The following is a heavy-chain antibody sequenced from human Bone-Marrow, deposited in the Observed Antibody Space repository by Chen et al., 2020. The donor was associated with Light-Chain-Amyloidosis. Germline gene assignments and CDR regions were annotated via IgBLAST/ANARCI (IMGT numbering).Heavy chain of an antibody. CDR3: ARDYGDFDWYFDL. V-gene: IGHV3-30-3*01. Sequence: QVQLVESGGGVVQPGRSLRLSCAASGFTFSRYAMHWVRQAPGKGLEWVAVISYDGYNKYYADSVKGRFTISRDNSRNTLSLQMSSLRAEDTAVYYCARDYGDFDWYFDLWGRGTLVTASS. J-gene: IGHJ2*01. CDR1: GFTFSRYA. CDR2: ISYDGYNK. D-gene: IGHD4-17*01.